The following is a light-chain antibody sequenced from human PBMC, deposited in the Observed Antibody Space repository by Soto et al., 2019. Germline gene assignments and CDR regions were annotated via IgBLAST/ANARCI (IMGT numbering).Light chain of an antibody. Sequence: QSVLTQPPSVSGAPGQRVTISCTGTSSNIGAGYDVHWYQHLPGTAPKLLIYGNNDRPSGVPDRFSGSKSGTSASLAITGLQDEDEADYYCQSYDTSLSGSVFGRGTKLTVL. J-gene: IGLJ2*01. CDR1: SSNIGAGYD. CDR3: QSYDTSLSGSV. CDR2: GNN. V-gene: IGLV1-40*01.